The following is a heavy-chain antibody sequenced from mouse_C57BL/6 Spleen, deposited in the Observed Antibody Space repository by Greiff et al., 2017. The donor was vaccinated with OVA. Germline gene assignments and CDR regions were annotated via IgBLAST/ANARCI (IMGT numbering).Heavy chain of an antibody. CDR1: GFTFSDYG. CDR3: ARWAYYSTLDY. J-gene: IGHJ2*01. CDR2: ISSGSSTI. Sequence: EVKLMESGGGLVKPGGSLKLSCAASGFTFSDYGMHWVRQAPGKGLEWVAYISSGSSTIYYADTVKGRFTISRDNAKNTLFLQMTSLRSEDTAMYYCARWAYYSTLDYWGQGTTLTVSS. V-gene: IGHV5-17*01. D-gene: IGHD2-5*01.